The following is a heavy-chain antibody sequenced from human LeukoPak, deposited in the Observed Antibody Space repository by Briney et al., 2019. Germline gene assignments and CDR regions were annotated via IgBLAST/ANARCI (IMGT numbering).Heavy chain of an antibody. CDR3: ARHPYYDSSGYYRPEYFDY. V-gene: IGHV4-39*01. CDR1: GGPISSSSDY. J-gene: IGHJ4*02. D-gene: IGHD3-22*01. Sequence: SETLSLTCTGSGGPISSSSDYWGWIRQPPGKGLEGIVIMYYSGSTYFHPSLKSQVTISEDPSKNQFSLKLSSVTPADTAVYFCARHPYYDSSGYYRPEYFDYWGQGTLVPVSS. CDR2: MYYSGST.